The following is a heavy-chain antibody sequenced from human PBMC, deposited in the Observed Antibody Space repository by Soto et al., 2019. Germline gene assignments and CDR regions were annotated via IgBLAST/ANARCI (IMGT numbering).Heavy chain of an antibody. J-gene: IGHJ3*02. V-gene: IGHV1-18*04. CDR1: GYTFTGYY. Sequence: ASVKVSCKASGYTFTGYYMHWVRQAPGQGLEWMGWISANSGSTNYAQKLQGRVTMTTDTSTSTAYMELRSLRSDDTAVYYCARDVRIVVVKEANDAFDIWGQGTMVTVSS. CDR3: ARDVRIVVVKEANDAFDI. CDR2: ISANSGST. D-gene: IGHD3-22*01.